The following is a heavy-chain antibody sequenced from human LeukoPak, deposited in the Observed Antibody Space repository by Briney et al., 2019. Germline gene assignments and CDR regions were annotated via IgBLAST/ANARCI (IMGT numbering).Heavy chain of an antibody. J-gene: IGHJ3*02. D-gene: IGHD7-27*01. Sequence: PSETLSLTCTVSGGSISSYYWSWIRQPPGKGLEWIGYIYYSGSTNYNPSLKSRVTISVDTSKNQFSLKLSSVTAADTAVYYCAGNPLGRVSRGRQGGAFDIWGQGTMVTVSS. CDR3: AGNPLGRVSRGRQGGAFDI. V-gene: IGHV4-59*01. CDR2: IYYSGST. CDR1: GGSISSYY.